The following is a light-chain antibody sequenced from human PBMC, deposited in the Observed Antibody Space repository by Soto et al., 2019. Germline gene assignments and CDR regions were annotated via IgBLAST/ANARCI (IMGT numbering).Light chain of an antibody. CDR1: QSISSY. CDR3: QQSYSTPLT. Sequence: DIQMTQSPSSLSASVGDRVTITCRASQSISSYLNWYQQKPGKAPKLLIYAASSLQSGVPSRFSGSGPETAFTLTISSLQPEEFATYYCQQSYSTPLTFGGGNNVEIK. CDR2: AAS. V-gene: IGKV1-39*01. J-gene: IGKJ4*01.